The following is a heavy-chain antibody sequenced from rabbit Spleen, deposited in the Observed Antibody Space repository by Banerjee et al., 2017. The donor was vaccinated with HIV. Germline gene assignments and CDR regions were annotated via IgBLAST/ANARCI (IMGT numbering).Heavy chain of an antibody. CDR1: GFSFSNKAV. CDR3: ARDTGSSFSSYGMDL. J-gene: IGHJ6*01. Sequence: QEQLVESGGGLVRPEGSLALTCKASGFSFSNKAVMCWVRQAPGKGLQWIACINAVTGKAVYATWAKGRFTCSKTSSTTVTLQMTSLTVADTATYFCARDTGSSFSSYGMDLWGPGTLVTVS. CDR2: INAVTGKA. D-gene: IGHD8-1*01. V-gene: IGHV1S45*01.